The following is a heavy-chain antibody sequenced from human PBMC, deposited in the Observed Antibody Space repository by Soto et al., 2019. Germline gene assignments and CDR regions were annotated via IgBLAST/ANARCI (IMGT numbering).Heavy chain of an antibody. CDR2: IIPIFGTA. Sequence: SVKVSCKASGGTFSSYAISWVRQAPGQGLEWMGGIIPIFGTANYAQKFQGRVTITADESTSTAYMELSSLRPEDTAVYYCARDDYRIIVGATKSAFDIWGQGTMVTVSS. D-gene: IGHD1-26*01. V-gene: IGHV1-69*13. CDR3: ARDDYRIIVGATKSAFDI. J-gene: IGHJ3*02. CDR1: GGTFSSYA.